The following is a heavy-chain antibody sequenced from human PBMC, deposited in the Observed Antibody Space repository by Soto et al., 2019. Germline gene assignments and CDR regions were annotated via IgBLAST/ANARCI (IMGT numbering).Heavy chain of an antibody. V-gene: IGHV3-30-3*01. Sequence: GSLRLSCAASGFTFSSYAMHWVRQAPGKGLEWVAVISYDGSNKYYADSVKGRFTISRDNSKNTLYLQMNSLRAEDTAVYYCARGLYDSSGYYNNPPFDYWGQGTLVTVSS. CDR2: ISYDGSNK. CDR3: ARGLYDSSGYYNNPPFDY. D-gene: IGHD3-22*01. J-gene: IGHJ4*02. CDR1: GFTFSSYA.